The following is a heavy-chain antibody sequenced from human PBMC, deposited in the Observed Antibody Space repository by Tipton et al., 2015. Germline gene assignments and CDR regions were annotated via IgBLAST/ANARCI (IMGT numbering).Heavy chain of an antibody. CDR3: ARHGAGTSIIDY. CDR1: SDSISKYY. D-gene: IGHD5-12*01. V-gene: IGHV4-59*08. CDR2: IQYSGST. Sequence: TLSLTCSVSSDSISKYYWSWIRQPPGKELEWIGYIQYSGSTTYNPSLKSRVTISVDTSKTQFSLRLNSVTAADTAVYYCARHGAGTSIIDYWGQGSRVTVSS. J-gene: IGHJ4*02.